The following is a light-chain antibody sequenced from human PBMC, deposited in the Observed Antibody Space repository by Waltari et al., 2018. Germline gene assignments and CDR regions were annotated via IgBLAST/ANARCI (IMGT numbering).Light chain of an antibody. V-gene: IGLV2-11*01. CDR1: SSDVGGVNY. J-gene: IGLJ3*02. CDR2: DIN. Sequence: QSALTQPRSVSGSPGQSVTISCTGTSSDVGGVNYFPWYQHHPEKAPTLIIYDINKRPSGVPDRFSGSKSGNTASLTISGLQAEDEADYYCCSYVGSNIYWVFGGGTKLTVL. CDR3: CSYVGSNIYWV.